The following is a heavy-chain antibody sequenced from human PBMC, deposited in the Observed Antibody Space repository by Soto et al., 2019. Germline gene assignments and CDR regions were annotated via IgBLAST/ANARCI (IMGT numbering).Heavy chain of an antibody. V-gene: IGHV3-9*01. CDR2: ISWNSGSI. Sequence: EVQLAESGGGLVQPGRSLRLSCAASGFTFDDYAMHWVRQAPGKGLEWVSGISWNSGSIGYADSVKGRFTISRDNAKNSLYLQMNSLRAEDTALYYCAKDTMGHCSGGSCYYNWFDPWGQGTLVTVSS. D-gene: IGHD2-15*01. CDR1: GFTFDDYA. CDR3: AKDTMGHCSGGSCYYNWFDP. J-gene: IGHJ5*02.